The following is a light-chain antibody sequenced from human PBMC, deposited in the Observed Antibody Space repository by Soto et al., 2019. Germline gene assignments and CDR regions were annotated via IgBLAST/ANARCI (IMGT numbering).Light chain of an antibody. V-gene: IGKV1-6*01. Sequence: AIQLTQSPSSLSASVGDRVTITCRASQAIRTALGWDQQRPGQVPKLLIYAASTLQSGVQSRFSGSGSGTDFTLTISSLQPEDFGTYYCLLDFRYFWAVGQGPKVEIK. CDR1: QAIRTA. J-gene: IGKJ1*01. CDR3: LLDFRYFWA. CDR2: AAS.